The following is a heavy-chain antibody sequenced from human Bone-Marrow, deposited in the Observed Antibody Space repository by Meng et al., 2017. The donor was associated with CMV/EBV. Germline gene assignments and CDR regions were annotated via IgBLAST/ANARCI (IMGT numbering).Heavy chain of an antibody. D-gene: IGHD3-16*01. J-gene: IGHJ6*02. V-gene: IGHV3-48*04. CDR3: ARAGSGEYYDYV. Sequence: GESLKISCVGSGFNFATYGLNWVRQAPGRGLEWISFISSDDRTKTYADSVKGRFTISRDNAKNSLYLQMNSLRAEDTAVYYCARAGSGEYYDYVWGQGTTVTVSS. CDR1: GFNFATYG. CDR2: ISSDDRTK.